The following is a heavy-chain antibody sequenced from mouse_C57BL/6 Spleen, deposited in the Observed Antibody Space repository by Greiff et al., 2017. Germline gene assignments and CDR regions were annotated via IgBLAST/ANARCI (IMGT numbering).Heavy chain of an antibody. CDR2: IYSRSGNT. D-gene: IGHD2-2*01. Sequence: QVQLQQSGAELARPGASVKLSCKASGYTFTSYGISWVQQRTGQGLEWIGEIYSRSGNTYYTEKFKGKATLPADKSSSTAYMELRGLTSEDSAVYFCAGKGNYGYLFDYWGQGTTLTVSS. CDR1: GYTFTSYG. CDR3: AGKGNYGYLFDY. J-gene: IGHJ2*01. V-gene: IGHV1-81*01.